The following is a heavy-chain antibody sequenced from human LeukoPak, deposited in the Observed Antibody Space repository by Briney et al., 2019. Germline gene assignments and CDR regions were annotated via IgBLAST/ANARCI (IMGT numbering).Heavy chain of an antibody. V-gene: IGHV3-30*01. D-gene: IGHD2-15*01. CDR3: ARVAVPSSSYSPSDY. CDR1: GVTFSSYA. J-gene: IGHJ4*02. CDR2: ISYEGSNK. Sequence: GGSLRLSCAASGVTFSSYARHWVRQAPGKGLEWVAVISYEGSNKYYADSVKRRFTISRDNSKNTLYLQMNRLRPEDTAVYYCARVAVPSSSYSPSDYWGQGTLVTVSS.